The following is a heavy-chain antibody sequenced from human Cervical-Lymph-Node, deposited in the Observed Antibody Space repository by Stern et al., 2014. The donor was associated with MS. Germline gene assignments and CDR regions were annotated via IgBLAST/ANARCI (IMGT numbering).Heavy chain of an antibody. CDR2: INPNGGST. V-gene: IGHV1-46*03. CDR3: TRVGYDSSAYSFY. CDR1: GYTFTNYH. Sequence: QVQLVQSGAEVKKPVASVKVSCKASGYTFTNYHMHWVRQAPGQGLEWMAMINPNGGSTSYAQRFQGRVTLTRDTSTSTVYMELSSLRSEDTAVYYCTRVGYDSSAYSFYWGQGTLVTVSP. J-gene: IGHJ4*02. D-gene: IGHD3-22*01.